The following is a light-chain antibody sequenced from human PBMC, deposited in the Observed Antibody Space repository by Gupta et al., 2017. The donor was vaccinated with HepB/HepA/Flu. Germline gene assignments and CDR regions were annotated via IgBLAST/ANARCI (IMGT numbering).Light chain of an antibody. Sequence: PGERATLSCRASQSASSYLAWYQQKPGQAPRLLIYDASNRATGIPARFSGSGSGTDFTLTISSLEPEDFAVYYCQQRSNWLFTFGPGTKVDIK. CDR1: QSASSY. CDR2: DAS. J-gene: IGKJ3*01. CDR3: QQRSNWLFT. V-gene: IGKV3-11*01.